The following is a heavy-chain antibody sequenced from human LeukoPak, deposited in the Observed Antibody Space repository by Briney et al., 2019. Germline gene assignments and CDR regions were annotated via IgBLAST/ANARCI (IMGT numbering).Heavy chain of an antibody. CDR3: ARDRGYGSGSYYHYYYYMDV. J-gene: IGHJ6*03. CDR1: GGSISSYY. CDR2: IYYSGST. D-gene: IGHD3-10*01. V-gene: IGHV4-59*01. Sequence: SETLSLTCTVSGGSISSYYWSWIRQPPGKGLEWIGHIYYSGSTNYNPSLKSRVTISVDTSKNQFSLKLSSVTAADTAVYYCARDRGYGSGSYYHYYYYMDVWGKGTTVTISS.